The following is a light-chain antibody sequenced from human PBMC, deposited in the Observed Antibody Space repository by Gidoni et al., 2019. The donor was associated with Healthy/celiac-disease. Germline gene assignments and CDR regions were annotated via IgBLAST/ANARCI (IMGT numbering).Light chain of an antibody. CDR3: QQITGNT. J-gene: IGKJ3*01. CDR2: AAS. V-gene: IGKV1-9*01. CDR1: QGISSY. Sequence: DIQLTQSPSFLSASVGDRVTITCRSSQGISSYLAWYQQKPGKAPKLLSYAASTLQSGVPSRFSGSGSGTEFTITISSLQHEDFATYYCQQITGNTFGPGTKVDIK.